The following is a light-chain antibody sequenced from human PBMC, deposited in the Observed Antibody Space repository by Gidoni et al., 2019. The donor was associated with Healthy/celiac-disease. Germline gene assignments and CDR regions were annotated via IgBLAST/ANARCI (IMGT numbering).Light chain of an antibody. Sequence: DIQMTQSPSSLSASVGDRVTITCQASQDISNYLNWYQQKPGKAPKLLIYDASNLETGVPSRCSGSGSGTDFTFTISSLQHEDIATYYCQQYDNLPSLTFGGGTKVEIK. CDR1: QDISNY. CDR2: DAS. V-gene: IGKV1-33*01. J-gene: IGKJ4*01. CDR3: QQYDNLPSLT.